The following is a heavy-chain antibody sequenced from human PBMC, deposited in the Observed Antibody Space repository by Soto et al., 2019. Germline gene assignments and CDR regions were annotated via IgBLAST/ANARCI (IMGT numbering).Heavy chain of an antibody. CDR3: ARAEKWLSKGLDY. CDR2: IYYSGSI. D-gene: IGHD3-22*01. Sequence: PSGTLSITCTVSGGTISSYYCSWIRQPPGKGLEWIGYIYYSGSINYNPSLKSRVTISVDTSKNQFSLKLSSVTAADTAVYYCARAEKWLSKGLDYWGQGTLVTVSS. CDR1: GGTISSYY. J-gene: IGHJ4*02. V-gene: IGHV4-59*01.